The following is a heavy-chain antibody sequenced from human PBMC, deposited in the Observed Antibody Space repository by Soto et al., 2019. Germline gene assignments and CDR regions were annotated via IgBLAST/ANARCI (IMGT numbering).Heavy chain of an antibody. D-gene: IGHD6-13*01. V-gene: IGHV4-4*07. Sequence: ETLSLTCTVSGGSISSYYWSWIRQPAGKGLEWIGRIYTSGSTNYNPSLKSRVTMSVDTSKNQFSLKLSSVTAADTAVYYCARDRPYSSSWYGGDNYWFDPWGQGTLVTVSS. CDR3: ARDRPYSSSWYGGDNYWFDP. CDR1: GGSISSYY. CDR2: IYTSGST. J-gene: IGHJ5*02.